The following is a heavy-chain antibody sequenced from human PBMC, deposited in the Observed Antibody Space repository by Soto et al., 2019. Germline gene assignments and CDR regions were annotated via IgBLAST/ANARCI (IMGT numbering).Heavy chain of an antibody. CDR3: ARATRMEGGHWPFDL. CDR1: GFSFSDHS. V-gene: IGHV3-72*01. D-gene: IGHD1-1*01. Sequence: GGSLRLSCGVSGFSFSDHSMDWVRQAPGKGLEWVGRTRNKANRYTTEYAASVKGRFIISRDDSKNSLYLQMSSLKSEDTAVYHCARATRMEGGHWPFDLWGRGTLVTVSS. CDR2: TRNKANRYTT. J-gene: IGHJ2*01.